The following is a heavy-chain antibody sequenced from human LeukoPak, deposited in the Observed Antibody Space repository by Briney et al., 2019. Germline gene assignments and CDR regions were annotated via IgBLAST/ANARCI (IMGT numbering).Heavy chain of an antibody. CDR1: GFTFSSYA. CDR3: ARDPDSSSFDY. J-gene: IGHJ4*02. CDR2: IRYDGTVK. V-gene: IGHV3-7*01. D-gene: IGHD6-13*01. Sequence: GGSLRLTCAASGFTFSSYAMHWVRQSPGKGLEFLANIRYDGTVKNYMDSVKGRFTISRDNPKNSLYLQMDSLRADDTAVYYCARDPDSSSFDYWGQGVLVTVSS.